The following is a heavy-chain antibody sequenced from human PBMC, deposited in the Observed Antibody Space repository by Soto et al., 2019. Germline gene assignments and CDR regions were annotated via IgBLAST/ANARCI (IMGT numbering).Heavy chain of an antibody. J-gene: IGHJ4*02. CDR3: ARDYYDSSGYYYQRKYYFDY. CDR2: INHSGST. Sequence: PSETLSLTCAVYGGSFSGYYWSWIRQPPGKGLEWIGEINHSGSTNYNPSLKSRVTISVDTSKNQFSLKLSSVTAADTAVYYCARDYYDSSGYYYQRKYYFDYWGQGTLVTVSS. CDR1: GGSFSGYY. D-gene: IGHD3-22*01. V-gene: IGHV4-34*01.